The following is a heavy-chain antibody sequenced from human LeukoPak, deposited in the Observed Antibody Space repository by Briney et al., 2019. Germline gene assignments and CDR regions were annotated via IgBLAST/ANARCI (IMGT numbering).Heavy chain of an antibody. CDR3: ARDYGYSSGPTDYYYGMDV. D-gene: IGHD6-19*01. CDR2: IYSGGST. CDR1: GFTVSSNY. Sequence: GGSLRLSCAASGFTVSSNYMSWVRQAPGKGLEWVSVIYSGGSTYYADSVKGRFTISRDNSKNTLYLQMNSLRAEDTAVYYCARDYGYSSGPTDYYYGMDVWGQGTTVTVSS. J-gene: IGHJ6*02. V-gene: IGHV3-53*01.